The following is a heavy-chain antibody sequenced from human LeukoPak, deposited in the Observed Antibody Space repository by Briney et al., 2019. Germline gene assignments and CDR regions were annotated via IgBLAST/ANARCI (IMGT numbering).Heavy chain of an antibody. D-gene: IGHD3-10*01. CDR2: ISGSGDNT. CDR1: GFCFSSYA. CDR3: AKGPLPFMVRGVIAY. Sequence: GGSLRLSCAASGFCFSSYAMSWVRQAPGKGLEWVSSISGSGDNTYYAESVKGRFTISRDNSKNTLYLQMNSLRAEDTAVYYCAKGPLPFMVRGVIAYWGQGTLVTVSS. V-gene: IGHV3-23*01. J-gene: IGHJ4*02.